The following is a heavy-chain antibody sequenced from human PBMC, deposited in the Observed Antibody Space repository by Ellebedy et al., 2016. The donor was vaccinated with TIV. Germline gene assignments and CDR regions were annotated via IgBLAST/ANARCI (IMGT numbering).Heavy chain of an antibody. V-gene: IGHV3-74*01. CDR2: INSDGSST. CDR1: GFTFSSYW. CDR3: ASTVVVIAARDY. D-gene: IGHD2-15*01. J-gene: IGHJ4*02. Sequence: PGGSLRLSCAASGFTFSSYWLHWVRQAPGKGLVWVSRINSDGSSTTYADSVKGRFTISRDNAKNSLYLQMNSLRAEDTALYYCASTVVVIAARDYWGQGTLVTVSS.